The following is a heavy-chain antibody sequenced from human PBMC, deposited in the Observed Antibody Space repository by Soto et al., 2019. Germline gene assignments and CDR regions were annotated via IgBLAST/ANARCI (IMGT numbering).Heavy chain of an antibody. CDR2: INPNSGNT. CDR1: GYTFTGYY. V-gene: IGHV1-18*04. Sequence: EASVKVSCKASGYTFTGYYMHWVRQAPGQGLEWMGWINPNSGNTNYAQKLQGRVTMTTDTSTSTAYMELRSLRSDDTAVYYCAGARGDYYDSSGYHPDAFDIWGQGTMVTVSS. CDR3: AGARGDYYDSSGYHPDAFDI. J-gene: IGHJ3*02. D-gene: IGHD3-22*01.